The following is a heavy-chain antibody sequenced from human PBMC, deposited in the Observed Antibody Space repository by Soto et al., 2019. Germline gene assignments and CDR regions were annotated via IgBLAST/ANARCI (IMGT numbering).Heavy chain of an antibody. V-gene: IGHV3-23*01. J-gene: IGHJ6*02. CDR2: ITGSGDLT. CDR3: ARSLRGENSSSYYYYYYGMDV. D-gene: IGHD6-6*01. CDR1: GSTFSSYT. Sequence: GGSLRLCCAAPGSTFSSYTFHWVRQAPGKGLEWVSCITGSGDLTHYAESVQGRFTISRDQSRNMLYLQMKSLRVEDTAVYYCARSLRGENSSSYYYYYYGMDVGGQGTTVTVSS.